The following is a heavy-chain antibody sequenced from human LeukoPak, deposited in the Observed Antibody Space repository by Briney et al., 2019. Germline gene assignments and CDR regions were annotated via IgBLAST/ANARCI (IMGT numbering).Heavy chain of an antibody. CDR2: VYYSGST. J-gene: IGHJ3*02. V-gene: IGHV4-59*11. CDR3: ARYSTGWYDAFDI. Sequence: PSETLSLTCTVSGGSISSHYWSWIRQPPGKGLEWIGCVYYSGSTNHKPSLKSRVTISVDTSKNQFSLKLSSVTAADTAVYYYARYSTGWYDAFDIWGQGTMVTVSS. D-gene: IGHD6-19*01. CDR1: GGSISSHY.